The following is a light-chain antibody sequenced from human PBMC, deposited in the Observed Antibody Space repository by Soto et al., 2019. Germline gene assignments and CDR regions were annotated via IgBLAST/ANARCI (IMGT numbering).Light chain of an antibody. CDR3: QQYNSYPWT. Sequence: DIQMTPSPSTLSATVGDRVTITFRASQSISSWLAWYQQKPGKAPKLLIYKASSLESGVPSRFSGSGSGTEFTLTISSLQPDDFATFYCQQYNSYPWTFGQGTKVDIK. J-gene: IGKJ1*01. CDR2: KAS. CDR1: QSISSW. V-gene: IGKV1-5*03.